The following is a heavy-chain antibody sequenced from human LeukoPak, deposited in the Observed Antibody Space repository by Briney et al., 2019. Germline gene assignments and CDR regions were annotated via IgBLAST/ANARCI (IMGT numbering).Heavy chain of an antibody. D-gene: IGHD3-10*01. CDR2: IYYSGST. J-gene: IGHJ6*02. CDR1: GGSISSYY. CDR3: ASITMVRGVIYYGMDV. V-gene: IGHV4-59*08. Sequence: SETLSLTCTVSGGSISSYYWSWIRQPPGKGLEWIGYIYYSGSTNYNPSLKSRVTISVDTSKNQFSLKLSSVTAADTAVYYCASITMVRGVIYYGMDVWGQGTTVTVSS.